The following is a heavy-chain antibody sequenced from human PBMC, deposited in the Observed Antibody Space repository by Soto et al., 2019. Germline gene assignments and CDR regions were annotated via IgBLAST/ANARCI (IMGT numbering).Heavy chain of an antibody. CDR1: GGSISSYY. Sequence: SETLSLSCTVSGGSISSYYWGWIRQPPGKGLEWIGYIYYSGSTNYNPSLKSRITISVDTSKNQFSLKLSSVTAADTAVYYCARLKQYCSGGTCHNWFDPWGQGTLVTVSS. CDR2: IYYSGST. J-gene: IGHJ5*02. D-gene: IGHD2-15*01. CDR3: ARLKQYCSGGTCHNWFDP. V-gene: IGHV4-59*08.